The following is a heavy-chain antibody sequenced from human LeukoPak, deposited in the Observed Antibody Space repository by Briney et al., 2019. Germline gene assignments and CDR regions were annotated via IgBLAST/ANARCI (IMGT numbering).Heavy chain of an antibody. V-gene: IGHV3-15*01. CDR1: GLTFDDYP. Sequence: GGSLRLSCAASGLTFDDYPMHCVRQAPGQGLEWVGLFKRRADGGTTEYAAPVKGRFSISRDDSKNTLYLHMNSLKTEDTAVYYCTADWDGWSRGIDCWGQGTLVTVSS. CDR2: FKRRADGGTT. CDR3: TADWDGWSRGIDC. D-gene: IGHD6-19*01. J-gene: IGHJ4*02.